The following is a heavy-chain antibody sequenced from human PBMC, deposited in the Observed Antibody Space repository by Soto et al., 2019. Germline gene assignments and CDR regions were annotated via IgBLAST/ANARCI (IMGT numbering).Heavy chain of an antibody. V-gene: IGHV4-4*07. CDR2: IYYTGST. J-gene: IGHJ6*02. D-gene: IGHD3-22*01. Sequence: KSSETLSLTCSVSGGSISPYFWSWIRKPAGKGLEWIGRIYYTGSTNYNPPLKSRVSMSLDRARNQISLKVNFLTAADTAVYYCAREGGYFDSSGSGVYHYYGVDVWGRGTTVTVSS. CDR1: GGSISPYF. CDR3: AREGGYFDSSGSGVYHYYGVDV.